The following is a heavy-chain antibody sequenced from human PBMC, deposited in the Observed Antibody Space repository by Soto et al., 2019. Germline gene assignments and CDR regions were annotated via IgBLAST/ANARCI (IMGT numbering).Heavy chain of an antibody. J-gene: IGHJ4*02. CDR2: IYYSGST. Sequence: QVQLQESGPGLVKPSETLSLTCTVSGGSISSYYWSWIRQPTGKGLEWIGYIYYSGSTNYNPSLKSRVTISVDTSKNQISLKLSSVTAADTAVYYCARFPRGYSYGHFDYWGQGTLVTVSS. CDR1: GGSISSYY. CDR3: ARFPRGYSYGHFDY. V-gene: IGHV4-59*01. D-gene: IGHD5-18*01.